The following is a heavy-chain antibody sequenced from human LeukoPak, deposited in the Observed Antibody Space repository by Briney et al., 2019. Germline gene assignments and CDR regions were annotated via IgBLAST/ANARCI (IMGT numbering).Heavy chain of an antibody. CDR2: IYYSGST. CDR1: GGSISSSSYY. CDR3: ARVGRQQLPTYYYYMDV. V-gene: IGHV4-39*01. J-gene: IGHJ6*03. Sequence: PSETLSLTCTVSGGSISSSSYYWGWIRQPPGKGLEWIGGIYYSGSTYYNPSLKSRVTISVDTSKNQFSLKLSSVTAADTAVYYCARVGRQQLPTYYYYMDVWGKGTTVTVSS. D-gene: IGHD6-13*01.